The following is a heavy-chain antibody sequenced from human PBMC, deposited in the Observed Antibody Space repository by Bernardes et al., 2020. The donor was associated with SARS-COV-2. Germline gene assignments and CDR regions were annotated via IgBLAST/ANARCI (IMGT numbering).Heavy chain of an antibody. V-gene: IGHV3-7*03. CDR3: ARSAGMDV. CDR2: IKRDGSET. Sequence: GGSLRLFCAGSGFVFSDYWMTWVRQSPGMGLEWVANIKRDGSETYYVDSVKGRFTISRDNAKNLVFLQMNSLRAGDTAVFYCARSAGMDVWGQGTMVTVSS. J-gene: IGHJ6*02. CDR1: GFVFSDYW.